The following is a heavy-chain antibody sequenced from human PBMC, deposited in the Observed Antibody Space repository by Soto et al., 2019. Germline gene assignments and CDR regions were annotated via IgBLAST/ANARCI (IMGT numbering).Heavy chain of an antibody. CDR2: IIPIFGTA. CDR1: GGTFSSYA. CDR3: ARDRRAQGDTYYYYYGMDV. V-gene: IGHV1-69*13. Sequence: SVKVSCKASGGTFSSYAISWVRQAPGQGLEWMGGIIPIFGTANYAQKFQGRVTITADESTSTAYMELSSLRSEDTAVYYCARDRRAQGDTYYYYYGMDVWGQGTTVTAP. J-gene: IGHJ6*02. D-gene: IGHD3-16*01.